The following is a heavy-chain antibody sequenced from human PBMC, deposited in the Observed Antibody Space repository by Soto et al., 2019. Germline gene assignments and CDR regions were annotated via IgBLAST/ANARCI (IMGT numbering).Heavy chain of an antibody. V-gene: IGHV1-18*01. CDR3: ARVDIGPTTYPYYFDY. CDR1: GYTFTNDG. J-gene: IGHJ4*02. CDR2: ISAYNGNT. D-gene: IGHD5-12*01. Sequence: ASVKVSCKASGYTFTNDGISWVRQAPGQGPEWMGEISAYNGNTNYAQKLQGRVTMTTDTSTSTAYMELRSLRSDVTAVYYCARVDIGPTTYPYYFDYWGQGTLVTVSS.